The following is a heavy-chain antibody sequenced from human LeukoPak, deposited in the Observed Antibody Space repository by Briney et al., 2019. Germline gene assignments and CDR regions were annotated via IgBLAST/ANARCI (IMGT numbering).Heavy chain of an antibody. CDR2: ISSSSSYI. V-gene: IGHV3-21*04. CDR3: AKGLRTVVSGHPYYYYYGMDV. CDR1: GFTFSSYS. Sequence: GGSLRLSCAASGFTFSSYSTNWVRQAPGKGLEWVSSISSSSSYIYYADSVKGRFTISRDNAKNSLYLQMNSLRAEDTAVYYCAKGLRTVVSGHPYYYYYGMDVWGQGTTVTVSS. J-gene: IGHJ6*02. D-gene: IGHD2-15*01.